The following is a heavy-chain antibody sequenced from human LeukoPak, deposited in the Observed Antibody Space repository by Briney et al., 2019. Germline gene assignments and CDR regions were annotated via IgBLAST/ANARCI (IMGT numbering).Heavy chain of an antibody. CDR1: GFTFSSYW. Sequence: SGGSLRLPCAASGFTFSSYWMTWVRQAPGKGLEWVANIKQDGSDKYYVDSVKGQFTISRDNARNSLYLQLNSLRAEDTAVYYCARGPPPGYYGSGSYSTFFDYWGPGTLVTVSS. D-gene: IGHD3-10*01. CDR2: IKQDGSDK. CDR3: ARGPPPGYYGSGSYSTFFDY. V-gene: IGHV3-7*01. J-gene: IGHJ4*02.